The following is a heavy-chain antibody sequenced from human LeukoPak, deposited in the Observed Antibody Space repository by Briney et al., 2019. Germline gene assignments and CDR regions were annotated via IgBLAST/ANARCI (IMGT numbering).Heavy chain of an antibody. V-gene: IGHV4-4*02. D-gene: IGHD3-10*01. CDR1: GGSISSSNW. CDR3: ARVNSVVRGVIRYYYYGMDV. Sequence: PSGTLSLTCAVSGGSISSSNWWSWVRQPPGKGLEWIGEIYHSGSTNYNPSLESRVTISVDKSKNQFSLKLSSVTAADTAVYYCARVNSVVRGVIRYYYYGMDVWGKGTTVTVSS. J-gene: IGHJ6*04. CDR2: IYHSGST.